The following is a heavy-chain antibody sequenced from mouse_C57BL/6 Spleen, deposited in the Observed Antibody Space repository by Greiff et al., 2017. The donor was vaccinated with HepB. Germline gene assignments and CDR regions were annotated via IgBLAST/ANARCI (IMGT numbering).Heavy chain of an antibody. CDR2: IDPSDSET. V-gene: IGHV1-52*01. CDR1: GYTFTSYW. CDR3: AREAYSQSYFDY. J-gene: IGHJ2*01. Sequence: VQLQQPGAELVRPGSSVKLSCKASGYTFTSYWMHWVKQRPIQGLEWIGNIDPSDSETHYNQKFKDKATLTVDKSSSTAYMQLSSLTSEDSAVYYCAREAYSQSYFDYWGQGTTLTVSS. D-gene: IGHD2-10*01.